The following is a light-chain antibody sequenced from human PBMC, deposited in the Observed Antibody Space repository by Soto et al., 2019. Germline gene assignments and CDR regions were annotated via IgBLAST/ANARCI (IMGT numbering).Light chain of an antibody. CDR3: QQRSNWPST. J-gene: IGKJ4*01. CDR2: DAS. V-gene: IGKV3-11*01. CDR1: QSVSSY. Sequence: EIVLTQSPATLSLPPGDRATLSCRASQSVSSYLAWYQQKPGQAPRLLIYDASNRATGIPARFSGSGSGTDFTLTITTLEPEDFAVYYCQQRSNWPSTFGGGTKVDIK.